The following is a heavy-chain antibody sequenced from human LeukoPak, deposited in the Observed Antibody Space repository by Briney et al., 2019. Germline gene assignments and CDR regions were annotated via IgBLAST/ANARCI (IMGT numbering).Heavy chain of an antibody. V-gene: IGHV3-48*01. Sequence: GGSLRLSCAASGFTFSSYSMNWVRQAPGKGLEWVSYISSSSSTIYYADSVKGRFTISRDNAKNSLYLQMNSLRAGDTAVYYCARDISEWLLIDWGQGTLVTVSS. D-gene: IGHD3-3*01. CDR3: ARDISEWLLID. CDR1: GFTFSSYS. J-gene: IGHJ4*02. CDR2: ISSSSSTI.